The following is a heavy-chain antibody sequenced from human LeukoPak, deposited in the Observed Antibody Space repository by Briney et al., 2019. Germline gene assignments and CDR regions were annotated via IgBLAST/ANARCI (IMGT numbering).Heavy chain of an antibody. Sequence: PGGSLRLSCATSGFIFSSYWMCWVRQAPGKGLEWVANIKSDGSEEYYGDSVKGRFTISRDNAKNSLYLQMNSLRVEDTAVYYCARGDLWLGHWGQGSLVTDSS. CDR3: ARGDLWLGH. J-gene: IGHJ4*02. D-gene: IGHD3-10*01. V-gene: IGHV3-7*01. CDR2: IKSDGSEE. CDR1: GFIFSSYW.